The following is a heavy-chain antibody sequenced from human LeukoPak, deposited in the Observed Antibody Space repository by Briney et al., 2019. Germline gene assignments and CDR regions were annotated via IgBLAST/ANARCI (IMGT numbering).Heavy chain of an antibody. J-gene: IGHJ4*02. CDR2: INHSGST. Sequence: SETLSLTCAVYGGSFSGYYWSWLRQPPGKGLEWIGEINHSGSTDYNPSLKSRVTISVDTSKNQFSLRLSSVTAADTAVYYCARGLMGYDRRHFDYWGQGTLVTVSS. CDR3: ARGLMGYDRRHFDY. V-gene: IGHV4-34*01. CDR1: GGSFSGYY. D-gene: IGHD5-12*01.